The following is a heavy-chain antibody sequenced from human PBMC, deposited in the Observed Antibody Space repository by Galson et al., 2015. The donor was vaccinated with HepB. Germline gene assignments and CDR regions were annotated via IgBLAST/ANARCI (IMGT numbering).Heavy chain of an antibody. D-gene: IGHD1-26*01. CDR1: GFAFGSYA. CDR3: ARALVGATTFFAFDI. J-gene: IGHJ3*02. CDR2: ISYDGSNK. V-gene: IGHV3-30-3*01. Sequence: SLRLSCAASGFAFGSYAMHWVRQAPGKGLEWVAVISYDGSNKYYADSVKGRFTISRDNSKNTLYLQMNSLRAEETAVYYCARALVGATTFFAFDIWGQGTMVTVSS.